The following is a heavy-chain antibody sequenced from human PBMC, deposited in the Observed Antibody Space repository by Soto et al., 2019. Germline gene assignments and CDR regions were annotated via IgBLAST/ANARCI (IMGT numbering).Heavy chain of an antibody. CDR2: ISSSSSYI. D-gene: IGHD2-21*01. CDR1: GFTFSSYS. Sequence: EVQLVESGGGLVKPGGSLRLSCAASGFTFSSYSMNWVRQAPGKGLEWVSSISSSSSYIYYADSVKGRFTISRDNAKDSLYLQMNSLRAEDTAVYYCARVMYCGGDCYSGGFYYWGQGTLVTVSS. V-gene: IGHV3-21*01. CDR3: ARVMYCGGDCYSGGFYY. J-gene: IGHJ4*02.